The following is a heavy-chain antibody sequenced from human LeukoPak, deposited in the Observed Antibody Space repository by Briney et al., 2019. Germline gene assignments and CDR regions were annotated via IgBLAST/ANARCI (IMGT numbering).Heavy chain of an antibody. Sequence: PSETLSLTCTVSGGSISSSSYSWGWIRQPPGKGLEWIGSVYYSGSTYYNPSLKSRVTISVDTSKNQFSLKLSSVTAADTAVYYCARDPLEMATTDYWGQGTLVTVSS. J-gene: IGHJ4*02. CDR3: ARDPLEMATTDY. V-gene: IGHV4-39*07. CDR2: VYYSGST. D-gene: IGHD5-24*01. CDR1: GGSISSSSYS.